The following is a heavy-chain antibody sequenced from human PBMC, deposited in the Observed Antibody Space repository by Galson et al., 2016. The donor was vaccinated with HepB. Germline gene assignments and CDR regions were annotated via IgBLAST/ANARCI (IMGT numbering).Heavy chain of an antibody. CDR3: ARRGYGLDV. V-gene: IGHV3-33*01. Sequence: SLRLSCAASGFNFRAYAMHWVRQPPGKGLEWVAVIWSDGSEEYYGDSVKGRFLISRDNSKKTVSLQMNSLRVDDTSVYYCARRGYGLDVWGQGTTVTVSS. CDR2: IWSDGSEE. J-gene: IGHJ6*02. CDR1: GFNFRAYA.